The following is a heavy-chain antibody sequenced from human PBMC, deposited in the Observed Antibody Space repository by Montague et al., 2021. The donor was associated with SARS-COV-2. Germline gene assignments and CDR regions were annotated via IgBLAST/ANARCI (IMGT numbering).Heavy chain of an antibody. CDR3: ASDSPRSDYYGSGTYTWGGYGMDV. J-gene: IGHJ6*02. CDR1: GGSISSYY. Sequence: SETLSLTCTVSGGSISSYYWSWIRQPAGQGLDWIGRIYSSWSTNYNPSLKIRVTMSVDTSTNQFSLTLSSVTAADTALYYCASDSPRSDYYGSGTYTWGGYGMDVWGQGTTVTVSS. CDR2: IYSSWST. V-gene: IGHV4-4*07. D-gene: IGHD3-10*01.